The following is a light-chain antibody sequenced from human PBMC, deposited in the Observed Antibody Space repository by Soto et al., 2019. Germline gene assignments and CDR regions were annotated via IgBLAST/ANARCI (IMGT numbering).Light chain of an antibody. CDR1: QSVNTN. Sequence: EIEMTQSPATLSVSPGERATLSCRASQSVNTNLAWYQQKPGQAPRLLIYGASTRAPGIPARFSGSGSGTEFTLTVSSLQSEDFAVYYSQQYNHWPPWLTFCGGTKVEVK. CDR3: QQYNHWPPWLT. V-gene: IGKV3-15*01. J-gene: IGKJ4*01. CDR2: GAS.